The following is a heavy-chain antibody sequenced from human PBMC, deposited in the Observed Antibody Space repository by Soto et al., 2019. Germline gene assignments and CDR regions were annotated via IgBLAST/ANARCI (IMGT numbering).Heavy chain of an antibody. D-gene: IGHD3-22*01. V-gene: IGHV1-58*02. CDR1: GFTFTSSA. Sequence: QMQLVQSGPEVKKPGTSVKVSCKASGFTFTSSAMQWVRQARGQRLEWIGWIVVGSGNTNYAQKFQERVTITRDMSTSTVYMELSSLRSEDTAIYFCAALRPFTMIVDMDVWGQGTTVTVSS. CDR2: IVVGSGNT. CDR3: AALRPFTMIVDMDV. J-gene: IGHJ6*02.